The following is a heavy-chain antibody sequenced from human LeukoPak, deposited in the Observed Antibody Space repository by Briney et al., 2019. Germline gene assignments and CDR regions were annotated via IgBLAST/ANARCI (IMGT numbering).Heavy chain of an antibody. CDR1: GFTFSDYT. Sequence: PGGSLRLSCAASGFTFSDYTMSWVRQAPGKGLEWVSAISGSGGSTYYADSVKGRFTISRDNSKNTLYLQMNSLRVEDTAAYYCAKSTTGNTHYPIYYWGPGTLVTVSS. CDR3: AKSTTGNTHYPIYY. D-gene: IGHD4-17*01. CDR2: ISGSGGST. J-gene: IGHJ4*02. V-gene: IGHV3-23*01.